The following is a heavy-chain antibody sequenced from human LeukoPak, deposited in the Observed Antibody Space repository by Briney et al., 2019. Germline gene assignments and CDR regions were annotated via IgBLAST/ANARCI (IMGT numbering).Heavy chain of an antibody. CDR2: ISGIGNTT. V-gene: IGHV3-23*01. D-gene: IGHD6-19*01. Sequence: PGGSLTLPFPPCGWSFSPKALKGVGQAPARGGDWVEGISGIGNTTFYSDPVKGRFIISRDNSENTLYLQMNSLRVEDSAVYYCAKKKGGGWPTISFDYWGQGIFVTVSS. CDR1: GWSFSPKA. J-gene: IGHJ4*02. CDR3: AKKKGGGWPTISFDY.